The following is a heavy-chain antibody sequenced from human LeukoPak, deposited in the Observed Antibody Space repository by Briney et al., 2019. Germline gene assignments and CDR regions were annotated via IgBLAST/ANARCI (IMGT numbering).Heavy chain of an antibody. CDR3: ARVSSGITIFGVVINSHPSFDY. V-gene: IGHV4-34*01. D-gene: IGHD3-3*01. J-gene: IGHJ4*02. Sequence: SETLSLTCGVYGGSFSGYYWSWIRQPPGKGLEWIGEINHSGSTNYNPSLKSRVTISVDTSKNQFSLKLSSVTAADTAVYYCARVSSGITIFGVVINSHPSFDYWGQGTLVTVSS. CDR2: INHSGST. CDR1: GGSFSGYY.